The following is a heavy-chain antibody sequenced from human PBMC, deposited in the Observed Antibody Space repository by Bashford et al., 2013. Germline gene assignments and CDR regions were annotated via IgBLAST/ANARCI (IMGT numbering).Heavy chain of an antibody. CDR1: GYTFTSYY. J-gene: IGHJ6*02. CDR3: ARDPAILKPNQRNYGMDV. CDR2: INPSGGST. V-gene: IGHV1-46*01. Sequence: ASVKVSCKASGYTFTSYYMHWVRQAPGQGLEWMGIINPSGGSTSYAQKFQGRVTMTRDTSTSTVYMELSSLRSEDTAVYYCARDPAILKPNQRNYGMDVWGQGTTVTVSS. D-gene: IGHD2-2*01.